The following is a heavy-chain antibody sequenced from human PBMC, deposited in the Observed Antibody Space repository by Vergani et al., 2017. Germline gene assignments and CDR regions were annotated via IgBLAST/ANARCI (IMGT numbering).Heavy chain of an antibody. Sequence: QVQLQESGPGLVKPSQTLSLTCTVSGGSFSTGGQSWTWLRQSAGKGLVWIWLIYTSGATNYNPSLRSRAIMSVDASKKQFSLKWTSVTAADTAVYYCARHLRGYSYGVFDYWGQGREVTVSS. CDR2: IYTSGAT. D-gene: IGHD5-18*01. V-gene: IGHV4-61*02. J-gene: IGHJ4*02. CDR3: ARHLRGYSYGVFDY. CDR1: GGSFSTGGQS.